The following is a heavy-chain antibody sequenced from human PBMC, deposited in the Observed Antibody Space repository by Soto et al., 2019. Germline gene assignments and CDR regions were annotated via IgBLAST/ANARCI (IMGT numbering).Heavy chain of an antibody. CDR2: IYYRGNT. CDR1: GGSISSHY. V-gene: IGHV4-59*11. J-gene: IGHJ6*02. Sequence: QVQLEESGPGLVKPSETLSLTCTVSGGSISSHYWSWVRQAPGKGLEWIGCIYYRGNTFYNPSLKSRGTISVDTSNNQFSLKLDSVTPADTAVYYCARDGREVSGIDVWGQGTAVTVSS. CDR3: ARDGREVSGIDV. D-gene: IGHD1-26*01.